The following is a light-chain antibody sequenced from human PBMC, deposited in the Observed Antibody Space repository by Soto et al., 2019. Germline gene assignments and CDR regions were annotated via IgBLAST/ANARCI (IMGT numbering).Light chain of an antibody. CDR2: GAS. CDR1: RSISNY. J-gene: IGKJ3*01. Sequence: DIQMTQSPSSLSASVGDAVSLTCRASRSISNYLNWYQQKPGRAPKLLISGASSLQRGVPSRFSGSGSGTTFTLTITSLQPDDFAIYFWQQSYTAPYTVGPGTKVEIK. CDR3: QQSYTAPYT. V-gene: IGKV1-39*01.